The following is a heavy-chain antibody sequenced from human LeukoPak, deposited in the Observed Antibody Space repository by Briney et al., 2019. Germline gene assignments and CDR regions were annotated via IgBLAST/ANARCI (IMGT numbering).Heavy chain of an antibody. Sequence: SQTLSLTCAISGDSVSSNSAAWNWIRQSPSRGLEWLGRTYYRSKWYNDYAVSVKSRITINPDTSKNQFSLQLNSVTPEDTAVYYCAGERPVTYYYDSSGPNDAFDIWGQGTMVTVSS. CDR1: GDSVSSNSAA. V-gene: IGHV6-1*01. J-gene: IGHJ3*02. CDR3: AGERPVTYYYDSSGPNDAFDI. D-gene: IGHD3-22*01. CDR2: TYYRSKWYN.